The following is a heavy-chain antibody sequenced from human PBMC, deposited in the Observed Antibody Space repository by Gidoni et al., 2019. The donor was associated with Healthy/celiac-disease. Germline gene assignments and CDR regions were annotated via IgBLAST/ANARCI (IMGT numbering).Heavy chain of an antibody. CDR1: GGSFSGYY. J-gene: IGHJ4*02. V-gene: IGHV4-34*01. Sequence: QVQLQQWGAGLLKPSETLSLTCAVNGGSFSGYYWSWLRQPPGKGLEWIGEINHSGSTNYNPSLKSRVTISVDTSKNQFSLKLSSVTAADTAVYYCARGYYRYFDRIYYFDYWGQGTLVTVSS. CDR3: ARGYYRYFDRIYYFDY. D-gene: IGHD3-9*01. CDR2: INHSGST.